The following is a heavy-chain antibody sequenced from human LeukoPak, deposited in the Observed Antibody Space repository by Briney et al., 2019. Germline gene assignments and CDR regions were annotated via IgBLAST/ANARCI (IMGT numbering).Heavy chain of an antibody. CDR2: INTNSGGT. CDR1: GYTFTGYY. CDR3: ASLVPAATQNIDY. V-gene: IGHV1-2*02. D-gene: IGHD2-2*01. J-gene: IGHJ4*02. Sequence: GASVKVSCKASGYTFTGYYMHWVRQAPGQGLEWMGWINTNSGGTNYAQQFKGRVTMTTDTSISTAYMELSRPRSDDTSVYYCASLVPAATQNIDYWGQGTLVTVSS.